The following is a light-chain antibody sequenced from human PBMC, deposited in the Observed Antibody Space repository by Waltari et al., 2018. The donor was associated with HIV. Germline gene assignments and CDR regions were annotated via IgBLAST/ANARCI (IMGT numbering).Light chain of an antibody. Sequence: QSALTQPASVSGSPGQSITISCTGTSSAVGGYNYVSWYQQHPGKAPKLMIYEVSNRPSGISNRFSGSKSGNTASLTISGLQAEDEADYYCTSYTSSGTLYVFGTGTKVTVL. CDR2: EVS. J-gene: IGLJ1*01. CDR1: SSAVGGYNY. V-gene: IGLV2-14*01. CDR3: TSYTSSGTLYV.